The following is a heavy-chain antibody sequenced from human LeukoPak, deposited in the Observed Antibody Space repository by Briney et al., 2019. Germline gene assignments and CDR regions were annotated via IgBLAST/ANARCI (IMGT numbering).Heavy chain of an antibody. CDR1: GYTFTGYY. D-gene: IGHD2-15*01. V-gene: IGHV1-2*02. Sequence: ASVKVSCKASGYTFTGYYMHWVRQAPGQGLEWMGWINPNSGGTNYAQKFQGRVTMTRDTSISTAYMELSRLRSDDTAVYYCARTLGYCSGDNCLGNNWFDPWGQGTLVTVSS. CDR2: INPNSGGT. J-gene: IGHJ5*02. CDR3: ARTLGYCSGDNCLGNNWFDP.